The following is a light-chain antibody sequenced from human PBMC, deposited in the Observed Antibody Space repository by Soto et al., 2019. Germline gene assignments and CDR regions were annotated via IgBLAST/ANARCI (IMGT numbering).Light chain of an antibody. CDR3: SSYTSSSTYV. V-gene: IGLV2-14*01. CDR2: DVS. Sequence: QSALTQPASVSGSPGQSITISCTGTSSDVGGYNYVSWYQQHPGKAPKLMIYDVSNRPSGVSNRFSGSKSGNTASLTISGLQAADEAGYYSSSYTSSSTYVFGTGTKVTVL. CDR1: SSDVGGYNY. J-gene: IGLJ1*01.